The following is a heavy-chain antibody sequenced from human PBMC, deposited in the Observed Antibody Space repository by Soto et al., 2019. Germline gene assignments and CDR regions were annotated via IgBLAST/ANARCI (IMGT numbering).Heavy chain of an antibody. D-gene: IGHD3-10*01. CDR2: SKNKGDNYAT. CDR1: GLIFSDHY. J-gene: IGHJ3*02. V-gene: IGHV3-72*01. CDR3: GRGYSGSGSYYETAFDI. Sequence: GGSLRLSCVVSGLIFSDHYMDWVRQAPGKGLEWVGRSKNKGDNYATEYGASVKGRVTISRDDSKNSLYLQINSLKTEDTAVYYCGRGYSGSGSYYETAFDIWGQGTMVTVSS.